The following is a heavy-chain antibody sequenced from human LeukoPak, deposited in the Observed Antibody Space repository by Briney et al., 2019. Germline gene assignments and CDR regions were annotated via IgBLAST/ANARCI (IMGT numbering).Heavy chain of an antibody. CDR1: GFTFKRFG. CDR2: IYYDGSNN. D-gene: IGHD3-22*01. Sequence: GRSLRLSSAASGFTFKRFGIHWVRQAPGKGLEWVAVIYYDGSNNFYSDSVKGRFTIPRDNTKNTVFLQMSSLRAEDTAVYYCARDHHPGYHDSLGFNWIDPWGQGTLVSVSS. J-gene: IGHJ5*02. V-gene: IGHV3-30*12. CDR3: ARDHHPGYHDSLGFNWIDP.